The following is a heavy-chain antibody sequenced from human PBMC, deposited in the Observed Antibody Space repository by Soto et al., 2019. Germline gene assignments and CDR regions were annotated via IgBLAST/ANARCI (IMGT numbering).Heavy chain of an antibody. Sequence: GGSLRLSCAASGFTFSSYGMHWVRQAPGKGLEWVAVISYDGSNKYYADSVKGRFTISRDNSKNTLYLQMNSLRAEDTAVYYCATDEDIVVVVAATPNPGYWGQGT. CDR2: ISYDGSNK. CDR3: ATDEDIVVVVAATPNPGY. CDR1: GFTFSSYG. J-gene: IGHJ4*02. V-gene: IGHV3-30*03. D-gene: IGHD2-15*01.